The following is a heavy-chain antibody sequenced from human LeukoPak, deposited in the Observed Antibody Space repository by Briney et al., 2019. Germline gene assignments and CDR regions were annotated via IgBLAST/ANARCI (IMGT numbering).Heavy chain of an antibody. J-gene: IGHJ1*01. CDR1: GYTFTSYG. CDR3: AREDPDYGDYEGWLYFQH. CDR2: ISAYNGNT. Sequence: ASVKVSCKASGYTFTSYGISWVRQAPGQGLEWMGWISAYNGNTNYAQKLQGRVTMTTDTSTSTAYMELRSLRSDDTAVYYCAREDPDYGDYEGWLYFQHWGQGTLVTVSS. V-gene: IGHV1-18*01. D-gene: IGHD4-17*01.